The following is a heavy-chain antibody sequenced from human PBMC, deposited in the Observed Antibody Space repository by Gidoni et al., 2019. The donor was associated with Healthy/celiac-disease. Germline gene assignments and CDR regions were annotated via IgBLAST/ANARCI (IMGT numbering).Heavy chain of an antibody. V-gene: IGHV3-30-3*01. CDR1: GFTFSSYA. CDR2: ISYDGSNK. Sequence: QVQLVESGGGVVQPGRSLRLSCAASGFTFSSYAMHWVRPAPGKGLEWVAVISYDGSNKYYADSVKGRFTISRDNSKNTLYLQMNSLRAEDTAVYYCARGPPRVASVVDVWGKGTTVTVSS. CDR3: ARGPPRVASVVDV. D-gene: IGHD2-15*01. J-gene: IGHJ6*03.